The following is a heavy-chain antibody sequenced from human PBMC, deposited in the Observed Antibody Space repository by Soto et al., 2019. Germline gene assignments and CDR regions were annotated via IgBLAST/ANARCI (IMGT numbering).Heavy chain of an antibody. V-gene: IGHV3-23*01. J-gene: IGHJ4*02. D-gene: IGHD3-3*01. CDR3: AKGHGVFGVVIPSYY. Sequence: EVQLLESGGGLVQPGGSLRLSCAVSGFTFSSYAMSWVSQAPGKGLEWVSSISNSAGSTYYADSVKGRFTISRDNSKNKLYLQMNSLRAEDTAVYYCAKGHGVFGVVIPSYYWGQGTLVTVSS. CDR2: ISNSAGST. CDR1: GFTFSSYA.